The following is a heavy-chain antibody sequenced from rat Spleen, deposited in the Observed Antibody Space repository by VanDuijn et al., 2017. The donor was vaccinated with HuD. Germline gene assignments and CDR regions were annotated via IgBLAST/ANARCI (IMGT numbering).Heavy chain of an antibody. J-gene: IGHJ2*01. CDR3: ARRHYGYTDYFDY. D-gene: IGHD1-9*01. Sequence: EVQLVESDGGLVQPGKSLKLSCAASGFTFSDFFMAWVRQAPTKGLEWVATISYDDSTTYYRDSVTGRFTISRDNAQSTLSLQMDSLRSEDTATYYCARRHYGYTDYFDYWGQGVMVTVSS. CDR1: GFTFSDFF. CDR2: ISYDDSTT. V-gene: IGHV5-29*01.